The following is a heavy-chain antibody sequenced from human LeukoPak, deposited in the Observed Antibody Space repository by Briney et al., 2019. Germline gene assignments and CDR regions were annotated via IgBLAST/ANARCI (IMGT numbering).Heavy chain of an antibody. D-gene: IGHD3-10*01. CDR3: ARRDYYGSGSFDY. J-gene: IGHJ4*02. Sequence: PSETLSLTCTVSGGSISTNSYFWGWIRQPPGKGLEWIGSIYHSGSTYYNPSLKSRVTISVDTISVDTSKNQFSLELSSVTAADTAVYYCARRDYYGSGSFDYWGQGTLVTVSS. CDR1: GGSISTNSYF. V-gene: IGHV4-39*01. CDR2: IYHSGST.